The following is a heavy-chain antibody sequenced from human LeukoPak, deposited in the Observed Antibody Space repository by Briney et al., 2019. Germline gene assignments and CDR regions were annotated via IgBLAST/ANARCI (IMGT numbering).Heavy chain of an antibody. V-gene: IGHV3-20*04. CDR2: INWNGGST. CDR3: ARIRYRSSTSCSSLGYMDV. Sequence: PGGSLRLSCAASGFTFDDSGMSWVRQAPGKGLEWVSGINWNGGSTGYADSVKGRFTISRDNAKNSLYLQMNSLRAEDTALYYCARIRYRSSTSCSSLGYMDVCGRGTTVSVSS. J-gene: IGHJ6*03. CDR1: GFTFDDSG. D-gene: IGHD2-2*01.